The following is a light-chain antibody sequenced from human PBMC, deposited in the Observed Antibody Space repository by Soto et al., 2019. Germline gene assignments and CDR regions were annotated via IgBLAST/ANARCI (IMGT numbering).Light chain of an antibody. CDR3: QQYGSSGT. CDR1: QSVSNNY. Sequence: EIVLTQPPGTLSLSPGGRATLSCRASQSVSNNYLAWYQQKPGQAPRLLIYGASNRATGIPDRFSGSGSGTDFTLTISRLEPEDFAVYYCQQYGSSGTFGQGTKVDIK. J-gene: IGKJ1*01. CDR2: GAS. V-gene: IGKV3-20*01.